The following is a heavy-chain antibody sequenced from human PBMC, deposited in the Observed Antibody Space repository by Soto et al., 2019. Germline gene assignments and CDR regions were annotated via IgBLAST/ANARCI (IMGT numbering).Heavy chain of an antibody. CDR2: ISWDGGST. J-gene: IGHJ5*02. CDR3: AKEEGDYYGSGGWFDP. Sequence: PGGSLRLSCAASGFTFDDYTMHWVRQAPGKGLEWVSLISWDGGSTYYADSVKGRFTISRDNSKNSLYLQMNSLRTEDTALYYCAKEEGDYYGSGGWFDPWGQGTLVTVSS. CDR1: GFTFDDYT. D-gene: IGHD3-10*01. V-gene: IGHV3-43*01.